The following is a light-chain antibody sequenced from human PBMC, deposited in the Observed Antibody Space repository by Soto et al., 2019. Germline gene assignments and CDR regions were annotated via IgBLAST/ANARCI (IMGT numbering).Light chain of an antibody. J-gene: IGKJ5*01. Sequence: DIPVTQSPPTLSASVGDRVTITCRASQSISSYLSWYQQKPGKAPKLLVYAASSLQSGVPSRFSGGGSGTDFTLTISSLQPEDFATYYCQQSYSAPPITFCQGTRLEIK. CDR2: AAS. CDR1: QSISSY. V-gene: IGKV1-39*01. CDR3: QQSYSAPPIT.